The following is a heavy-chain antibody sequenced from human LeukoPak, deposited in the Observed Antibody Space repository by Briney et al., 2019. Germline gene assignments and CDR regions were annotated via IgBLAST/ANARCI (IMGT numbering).Heavy chain of an antibody. V-gene: IGHV4-61*02. J-gene: IGHJ4*02. Sequence: PSEALSLTCTVSGGSISSGSYYWTWIRQPAGKGLEWMGRIYITESANYNSSLESRVTILVDTSKNQFSLKLSSVTAADTAIYYCARSRERICTNPPCYVDLQATWGQGALVTVSP. CDR1: GGSISSGSYY. CDR3: ARSRERICTNPPCYVDLQAT. D-gene: IGHD2-8*01. CDR2: IYITESA.